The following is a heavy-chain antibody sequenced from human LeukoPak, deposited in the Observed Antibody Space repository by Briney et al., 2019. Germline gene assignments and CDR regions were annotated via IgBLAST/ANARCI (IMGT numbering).Heavy chain of an antibody. CDR2: IYPGDSDT. V-gene: IGHV5-51*01. CDR1: GYSFTSYW. J-gene: IGHJ5*02. D-gene: IGHD6-6*01. Sequence: GESLKISCKGSGYSFTSYWIDWVRQMPGKGLEWMGIIYPGDSDTRYSPSFQGQVTISADKSISTAYLQWSSLKASDTAMYYCASSALSSSGGGFFDPWGQGTLVTVSS. CDR3: ASSALSSSGGGFFDP.